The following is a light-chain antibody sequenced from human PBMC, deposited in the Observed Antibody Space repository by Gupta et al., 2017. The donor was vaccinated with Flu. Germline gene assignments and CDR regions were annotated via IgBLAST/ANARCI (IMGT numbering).Light chain of an antibody. J-gene: IGKJ4*02. V-gene: IGKV1-39*01. CDR2: AAS. CDR3: HQWYSTPPT. CDR1: QRVSNF. Sequence: PSSLSASVGDRVTITCRASQRVSNFLHWYQQKPGKAPNLLIYAASTVEGGVPSRFSGSGYGTDFTLTIDSRQPEDFANYYCHQWYSTPPTFGRGTXVEIK.